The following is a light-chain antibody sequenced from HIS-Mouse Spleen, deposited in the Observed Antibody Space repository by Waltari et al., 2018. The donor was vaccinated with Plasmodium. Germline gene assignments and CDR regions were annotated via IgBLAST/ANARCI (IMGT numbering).Light chain of an antibody. J-gene: IGKJ2*01. CDR1: QSISSW. Sequence: DIQMTQSPSTLSASVGDRVTITFRASQSISSWLAWYEQKPVKAPKLLIYKASSLESGVPSRFSGSGSGTEFTLTISSLQPDDFATYYCQQYNSYSYTFGQGTKLEIK. V-gene: IGKV1-5*03. CDR3: QQYNSYSYT. CDR2: KAS.